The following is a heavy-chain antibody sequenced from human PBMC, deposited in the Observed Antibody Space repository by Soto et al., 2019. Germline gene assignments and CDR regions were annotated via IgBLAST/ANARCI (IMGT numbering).Heavy chain of an antibody. D-gene: IGHD3-16*02. CDR2: MNPNSGNT. V-gene: IGHV1-8*01. CDR3: ARGVITFGGVIAPYYYYYMDV. CDR1: GYTFTSYD. J-gene: IGHJ6*03. Sequence: ASVKVSCKASGYTFTSYDINWVRQATGQGLEWMGWMNPNSGNTGYAQKFQGRVTMTRNTSISTAYMELSSLRSEDTAVYYCARGVITFGGVIAPYYYYYMDVWGKGTTVTVS.